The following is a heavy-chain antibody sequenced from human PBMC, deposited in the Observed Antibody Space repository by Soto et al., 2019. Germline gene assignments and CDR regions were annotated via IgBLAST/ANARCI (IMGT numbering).Heavy chain of an antibody. D-gene: IGHD4-4*01. CDR1: GGTFSSYA. V-gene: IGHV1-69*13. CDR2: IIPIFGTA. CDR3: ARDREIGSNRYYYYGMDV. J-gene: IGHJ6*02. Sequence: SVKVSCKASGGTFSSYAISWVRQAPGQGLEWMGGIIPIFGTANYAQKFQGRVTITADESTSTAYMELSSLRSEDTAVYYCARDREIGSNRYYYYGMDVWGQGTTVTVSS.